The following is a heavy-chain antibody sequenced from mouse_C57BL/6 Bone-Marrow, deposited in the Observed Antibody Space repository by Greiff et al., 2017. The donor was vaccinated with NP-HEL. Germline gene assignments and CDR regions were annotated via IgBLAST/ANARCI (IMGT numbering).Heavy chain of an antibody. CDR2: IRNKANGYTT. D-gene: IGHD2-5*01. CDR3: ARYGDSNYVWFAY. CDR1: GFTFTDYY. J-gene: IGHJ3*01. V-gene: IGHV7-3*01. Sequence: EVQLVESGGGLVQPGGSLSLSCAASGFTFTDYYMSWVRQPPGKALEWLGFIRNKANGYTTEYSASVKGRFTISRDNSQSILYRQMNALRAEDSATYYCARYGDSNYVWFAYWGQGTLVTVSA.